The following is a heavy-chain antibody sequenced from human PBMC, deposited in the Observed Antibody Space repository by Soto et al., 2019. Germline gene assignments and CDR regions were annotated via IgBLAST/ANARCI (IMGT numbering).Heavy chain of an antibody. J-gene: IGHJ5*02. Sequence: SETLSLTCTVSGGSISSGDYYWSWIRQPPGKGLEWIGYIYYSGSTYYNPSLKSRVTISVDTSKNQLSLKLSSVTAADTAVYYCARDTSLTENWFDPWGQGTLVTVSS. CDR1: GGSISSGDYY. V-gene: IGHV4-30-4*01. CDR2: IYYSGST. CDR3: ARDTSLTENWFDP.